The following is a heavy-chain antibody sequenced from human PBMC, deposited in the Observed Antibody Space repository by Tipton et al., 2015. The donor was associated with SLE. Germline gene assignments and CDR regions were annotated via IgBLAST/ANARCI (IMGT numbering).Heavy chain of an antibody. CDR1: GGSFSGYY. CDR3: ARGRYDRTFDI. Sequence: TLSLTCAVYGGSFSGYYWSWIRQPPGKGLEWIGEINHSGSTNYNPSLKSRVTISVDTSKNQFSLKLSPVTAADTAVYYCARGRYDRTFDIWGQGTMVTVSS. D-gene: IGHD3-22*01. CDR2: INHSGST. V-gene: IGHV4-34*01. J-gene: IGHJ3*02.